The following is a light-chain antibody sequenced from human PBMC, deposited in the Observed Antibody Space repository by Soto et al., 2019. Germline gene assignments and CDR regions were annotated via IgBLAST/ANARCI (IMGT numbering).Light chain of an antibody. J-gene: IGLJ1*01. CDR2: DVS. V-gene: IGLV2-14*01. Sequence: QSALTQPASLSGSPGQSSTISCTGTSSDVGGYNYVSWYQQHPGKAPKLMIYDVSNRPSGVSNRFSGSKSGNTASLTISWLQAEDEADYYCSSYTSSSTLLYVFVTGTKVTVL. CDR3: SSYTSSSTLLYV. CDR1: SSDVGGYNY.